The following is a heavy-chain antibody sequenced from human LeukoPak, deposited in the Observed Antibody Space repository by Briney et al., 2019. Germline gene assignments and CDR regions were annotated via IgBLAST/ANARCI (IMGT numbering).Heavy chain of an antibody. CDR1: GYTFTTYW. CDR3: ARVRAVRGVIITARYYYGMDV. D-gene: IGHD3-10*01. V-gene: IGHV5-51*01. J-gene: IGHJ6*02. Sequence: GESLKISCKGSGYTFTTYWIGWVRQMPGKGLEWMGIIYPGDADTRYSPSFEGQVTISADKSISTAYLQWSSLRSEDTAVYYCARVRAVRGVIITARYYYGMDVWGQGTTVTVSS. CDR2: IYPGDADT.